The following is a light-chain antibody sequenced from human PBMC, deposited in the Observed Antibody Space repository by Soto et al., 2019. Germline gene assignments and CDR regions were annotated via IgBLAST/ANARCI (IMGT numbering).Light chain of an antibody. CDR2: VNSDGSH. J-gene: IGLJ1*01. V-gene: IGLV4-69*01. Sequence: QLVLTQSPSASASLGASVKLTCTLSSGHSSYTIAWHQQQPQKGPRYLMKVNSDGSHSKGDGIPDRFSGSSSGAERYLTISSLQSEDEADYYCQTWGTGIQVFGAGTKVTVL. CDR3: QTWGTGIQV. CDR1: SGHSSYT.